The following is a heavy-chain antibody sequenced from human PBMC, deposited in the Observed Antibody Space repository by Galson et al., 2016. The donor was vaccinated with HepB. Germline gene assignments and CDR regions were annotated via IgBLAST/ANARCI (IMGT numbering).Heavy chain of an antibody. V-gene: IGHV3-30*03. CDR1: GFTFSSYG. J-gene: IGHJ4*02. Sequence: SLRLSCAASGFTFSSYGMHWVRQAPGEGLEWVAVISYDGSNKYYADSVKGRFTISRDHSKNTVYLQMDSLRAEDTAVYYCARVNIPVAGSDYWGQGTLVTVSS. CDR2: ISYDGSNK. CDR3: ARVNIPVAGSDY. D-gene: IGHD6-19*01.